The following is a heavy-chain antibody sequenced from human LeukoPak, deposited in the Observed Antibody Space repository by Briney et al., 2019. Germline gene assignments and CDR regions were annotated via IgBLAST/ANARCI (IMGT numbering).Heavy chain of an antibody. Sequence: GGSLRLSCVASGFTFNAFGMHWVRQAPGKGLEWVAFIRYDGNDKYYSGSVEGRFTISRDNPKNTLYLQMNSLRVEDTSFYYCVKRGATVRRTYFFDSWGQGTLVTVSS. CDR3: VKRGATVRRTYFFDS. J-gene: IGHJ4*02. CDR1: GFTFNAFG. CDR2: IRYDGNDK. D-gene: IGHD1-26*01. V-gene: IGHV3-30*02.